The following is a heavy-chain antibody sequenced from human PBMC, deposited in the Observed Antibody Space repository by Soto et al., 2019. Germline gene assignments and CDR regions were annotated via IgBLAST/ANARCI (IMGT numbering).Heavy chain of an antibody. CDR1: GYTFTSYG. CDR2: ISAYNGNT. J-gene: IGHJ2*01. Sequence: ASVKVSCKASGYTFTSYGISWVRQAPGQGLEWMGWISAYNGNTNYAQKLRGRVTMTTDTSTSTAYMELRSLRSDDTAVYYCARDRVRWLQFEWYFDPWGRGTLVTVSS. D-gene: IGHD5-12*01. V-gene: IGHV1-18*01. CDR3: ARDRVRWLQFEWYFDP.